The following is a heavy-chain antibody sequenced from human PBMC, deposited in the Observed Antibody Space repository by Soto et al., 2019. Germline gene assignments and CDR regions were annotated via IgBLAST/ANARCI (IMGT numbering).Heavy chain of an antibody. V-gene: IGHV4-39*01. J-gene: IGHJ6*02. CDR1: GGSISSSSYY. D-gene: IGHD3-22*01. CDR2: IYYSGST. CDR3: ARRGAQFDSSGYYTPNGMDV. Sequence: SETLSLTCTVSGGSISSSSYYWGWIRQPPGKGLEWIGSIYYSGSTYYNPSLKSRVTISVDTSKNQFSLKLSSVTAADTAVYYCARRGAQFDSSGYYTPNGMDVWGQGTTVTVSS.